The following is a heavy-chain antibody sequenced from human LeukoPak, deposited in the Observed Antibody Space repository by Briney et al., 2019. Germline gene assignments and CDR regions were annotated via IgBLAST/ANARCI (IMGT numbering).Heavy chain of an antibody. Sequence: ASVKVSCKASGYTFTSYGISWVRQAPGQGLEWMGWISAYNGNTNYAQKLQGRVTMTTDTSTSTAYMELRGLRSDDTAVYYCARDPYCSSTSCYDVVLDYWGQGTLVTVSS. J-gene: IGHJ4*02. CDR1: GYTFTSYG. D-gene: IGHD2-2*01. CDR2: ISAYNGNT. V-gene: IGHV1-18*01. CDR3: ARDPYCSSTSCYDVVLDY.